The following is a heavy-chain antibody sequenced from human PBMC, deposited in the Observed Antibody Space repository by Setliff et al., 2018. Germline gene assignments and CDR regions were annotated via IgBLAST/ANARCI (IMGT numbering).Heavy chain of an antibody. D-gene: IGHD6-13*01. Sequence: PSETLSLTCSVSGDSMSFSYWSWIRQPPGKGLEWIGYIYYSGSTDSHPSLKSRVSISIDTSKNQFSLNVSSVTAADTAVYYCARLDGAAAGELDYWGQGTLVTAPQ. CDR2: IYYSGST. J-gene: IGHJ4*02. CDR3: ARLDGAAAGELDY. CDR1: GDSMSFSY. V-gene: IGHV4-59*12.